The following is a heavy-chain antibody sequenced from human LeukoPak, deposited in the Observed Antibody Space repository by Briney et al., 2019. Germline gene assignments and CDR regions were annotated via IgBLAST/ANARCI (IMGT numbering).Heavy chain of an antibody. CDR2: ISYDGSNK. D-gene: IGHD1-1*01. Sequence: GGSLRLSCAASGFTFSSYAMHWVRQAPGKGLEWVAVISYDGSNKYYADSVKGRFTISRDNSKNTLYLQMNSLRAEDTAVYYCARDLQHGAFDYWGQGTPVTVSS. CDR3: ARDLQHGAFDY. V-gene: IGHV3-30-3*01. CDR1: GFTFSSYA. J-gene: IGHJ4*02.